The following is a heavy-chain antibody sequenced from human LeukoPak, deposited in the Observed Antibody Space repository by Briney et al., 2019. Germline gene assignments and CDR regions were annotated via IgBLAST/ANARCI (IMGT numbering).Heavy chain of an antibody. J-gene: IGHJ4*02. Sequence: GGSLRLSSAASAFTVSAYCMHWVRQAPGKGLVWVSSINSDGSTTSYADSVMGRFTISRDNAKNTLYLQMNSLRAEDTAVYYCARVIYSGWQGELSDWGQGTLVTVSS. CDR2: INSDGSTT. CDR1: AFTVSAYC. CDR3: ARVIYSGWQGELSD. D-gene: IGHD6-19*01. V-gene: IGHV3-74*01.